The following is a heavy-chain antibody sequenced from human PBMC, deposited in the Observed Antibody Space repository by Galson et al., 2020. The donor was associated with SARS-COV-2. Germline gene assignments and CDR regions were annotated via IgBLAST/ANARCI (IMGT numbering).Heavy chain of an antibody. CDR3: ARQILTGYYSFYYFDY. V-gene: IGHV4-39*01. CDR2: IYYTESN. J-gene: IGHJ4*02. D-gene: IGHD3-9*01. CDR1: GGSITRSRYY. Sequence: SETLSLTRTVSGGSITRSRYYWGWIRQPPGEGLEWIGSIYYTESNYYNPSLTSRVTMSVDTSKNQFSLKLSSVTAADTAVYYCARQILTGYYSFYYFDYWGQGTLVTVSS.